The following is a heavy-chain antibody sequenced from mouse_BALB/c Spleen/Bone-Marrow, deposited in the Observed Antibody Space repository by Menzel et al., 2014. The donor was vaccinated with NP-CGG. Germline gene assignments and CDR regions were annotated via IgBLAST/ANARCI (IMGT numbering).Heavy chain of an antibody. V-gene: IGHV7-3*02. CDR3: ARNYDGAMDY. CDR1: GFTFTDYY. CDR2: IRNNANGYTT. Sequence: VQLKESGGGLVQPGGSLRLSCATSGFTFTDYYMSWVRQPPGTALEWLGFIRNNANGYTTAYSASVKGRFTISRDNSQRILYSQINPLRAEDSATYYCARNYDGAMDYWGQGTSVTVSS. J-gene: IGHJ4*01. D-gene: IGHD2-12*01.